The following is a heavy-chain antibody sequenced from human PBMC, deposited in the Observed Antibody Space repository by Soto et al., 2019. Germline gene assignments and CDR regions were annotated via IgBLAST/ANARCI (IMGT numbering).Heavy chain of an antibody. V-gene: IGHV4-61*01. CDR2: IYYSGST. J-gene: IGHJ6*02. Sequence: SETLSLTCTVSGGSVSSGSYYWSWIRQPPGKGLGWIGYIYYSGSTNYTPSLKSRVTISVDTSKNQFSLKLSSVTAADTAVYYCARDKLGVTRYYYYGMDVWGQGTTVTVSS. D-gene: IGHD3-10*01. CDR1: GGSVSSGSYY. CDR3: ARDKLGVTRYYYYGMDV.